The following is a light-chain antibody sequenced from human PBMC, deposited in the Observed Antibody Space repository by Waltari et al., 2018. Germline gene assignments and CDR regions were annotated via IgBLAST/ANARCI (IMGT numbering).Light chain of an antibody. Sequence: IVLTQSTGTLSLSPGERAILPCRVSQSVTSNYLAWYQQKPGQAPRLLIYAASTRATGTPARFSGSGSATDFTLTISRLEPEDFAVYHCQQYGTSPLTFGGGTKVEI. J-gene: IGKJ4*01. CDR1: QSVTSNY. V-gene: IGKV3-20*01. CDR2: AAS. CDR3: QQYGTSPLT.